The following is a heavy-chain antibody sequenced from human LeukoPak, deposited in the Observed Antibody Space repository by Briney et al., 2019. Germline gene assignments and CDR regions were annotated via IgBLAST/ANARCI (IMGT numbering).Heavy chain of an antibody. Sequence: PGGSLRLSCAASGFTFSSYAVSWVRQAPGKGLEWVSAITGSGGSAYYADSVKGRFTISRDNSKNTLYLQMNSLRAEDTAVYYCARGDAFDIWGQGTMVTVSS. CDR2: ITGSGGSA. CDR3: ARGDAFDI. V-gene: IGHV3-23*01. CDR1: GFTFSSYA. J-gene: IGHJ3*02.